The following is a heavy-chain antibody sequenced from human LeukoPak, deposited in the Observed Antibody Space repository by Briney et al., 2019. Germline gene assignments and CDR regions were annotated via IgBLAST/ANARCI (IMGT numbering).Heavy chain of an antibody. J-gene: IGHJ3*01. V-gene: IGHV4-59*11. D-gene: IGHD3-22*01. CDR3: ARLLDNDISGDPDTFDV. Sequence: SEPLSLPFPFSGGSLSGHYWSWSRPPPGKRLEWIGYFSYTGRTKYNPSLQSRVTISIDTTKSQFSLKLTSVTSADTAVYSCARLLDNDISGDPDTFDVWGQGTTVIVSS. CDR1: GGSLSGHY. CDR2: FSYTGRT.